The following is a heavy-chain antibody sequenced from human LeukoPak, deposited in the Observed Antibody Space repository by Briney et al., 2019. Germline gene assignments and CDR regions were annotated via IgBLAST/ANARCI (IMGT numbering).Heavy chain of an antibody. J-gene: IGHJ4*02. V-gene: IGHV4-34*01. CDR1: GGSFSGYY. Sequence: SETLSLTCAVYGGSFSGYYWSWIRQPPGKGLEWIGEINHSGSTNYNPSLKSRVTISVDTPKNQFSLKLSSVTAADTAVYYCARGLMVRGVIRTKYYFDYWGQGTLVTVSS. CDR3: ARGLMVRGVIRTKYYFDY. CDR2: INHSGST. D-gene: IGHD3-10*01.